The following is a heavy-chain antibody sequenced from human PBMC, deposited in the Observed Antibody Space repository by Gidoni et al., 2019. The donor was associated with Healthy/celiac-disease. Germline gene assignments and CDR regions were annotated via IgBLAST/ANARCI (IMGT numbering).Heavy chain of an antibody. J-gene: IGHJ4*02. CDR3: ARGMDTAMDDNFDY. D-gene: IGHD5-18*01. Sequence: QVQLQESGPGLVKTSETLSLTCTVSGGSISSYYWSWIRQPAGKGLEWIGRIYSSGSTNYNPSLKSRVTMSVDMSKNEFSLKLSSVTAADTAVYYCARGMDTAMDDNFDYWGQGTLVTVSS. CDR1: GGSISSYY. CDR2: IYSSGST. V-gene: IGHV4-4*07.